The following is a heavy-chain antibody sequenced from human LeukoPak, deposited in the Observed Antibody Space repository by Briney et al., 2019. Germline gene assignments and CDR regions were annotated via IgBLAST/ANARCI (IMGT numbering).Heavy chain of an antibody. CDR1: KFTFSSYG. CDR3: ARYTSNVVGKRHYFDY. CDR2: ISSSSSYI. J-gene: IGHJ4*02. Sequence: PGGSLTLSCAASKFTFSSYGMHWVRHAPGKGLEWVSSISSSSSYIYYADSVKDRFTISRDNAKNSLYLQMNSLRTADTSVYYCARYTSNVVGKRHYFDYWGQGTLVTVSS. V-gene: IGHV3-21*01. D-gene: IGHD1-26*01.